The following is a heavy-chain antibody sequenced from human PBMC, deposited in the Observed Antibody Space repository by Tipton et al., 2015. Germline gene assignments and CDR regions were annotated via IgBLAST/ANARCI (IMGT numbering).Heavy chain of an antibody. CDR3: ARGHYVSRMDV. V-gene: IGHV4-61*01. D-gene: IGHD3-10*01. CDR2: IYYSGST. J-gene: IGHJ6*02. Sequence: LSLTCAVSAYSISSDYYWGWIRQPPGKGLEWIGYIYYSGSTNYNPSLKSRVTISVDTSKNQFSLKLSSVTAADTAVYYCARGHYVSRMDVWGQGTTVTVSS. CDR1: AYSISSDYY.